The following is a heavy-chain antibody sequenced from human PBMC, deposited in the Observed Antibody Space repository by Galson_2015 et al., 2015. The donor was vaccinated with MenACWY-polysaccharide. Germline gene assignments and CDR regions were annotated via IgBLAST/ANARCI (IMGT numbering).Heavy chain of an antibody. J-gene: IGHJ4*02. CDR1: GFTFSSYS. CDR3: ARDLKKLYGDYGLYYYDSSGYFDC. V-gene: IGHV3-21*01. CDR2: ISSSSSYI. Sequence: SLRLSCAASGFTFSSYSMNWVRQAPGKGLEWVSSISSSSSYIYYADSVKGRFTISRDNAKNSLYLQMNSLRAEDTAVYYCARDLKKLYGDYGLYYYDSSGYFDCWGQGTLVTVSS. D-gene: IGHD3-22*01.